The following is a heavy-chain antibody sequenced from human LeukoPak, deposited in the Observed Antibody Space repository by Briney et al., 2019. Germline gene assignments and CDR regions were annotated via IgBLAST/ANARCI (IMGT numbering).Heavy chain of an antibody. Sequence: GGSLRLSCAASGFPFSTYAMSWVRQAPGKGLEWVSTISGSADSTNYADSVKGRFTISRDNSKDTLFLQMNSLRAEDTAVYYCAKGPYSSRWYHFDYWGQGALVTVSS. CDR3: AKGPYSSRWYHFDY. D-gene: IGHD6-13*01. V-gene: IGHV3-23*01. CDR1: GFPFSTYA. J-gene: IGHJ4*02. CDR2: ISGSADST.